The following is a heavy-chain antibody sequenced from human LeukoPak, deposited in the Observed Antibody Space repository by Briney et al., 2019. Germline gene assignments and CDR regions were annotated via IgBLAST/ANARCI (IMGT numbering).Heavy chain of an antibody. Sequence: GGSLRLSCAASGFTFSSYWMSWVRQAPGKGLEWVANIKQDGSEKYYVDSVKGRFTISRDNANNSLYLQMNSLRAEDTAVYYCARVGYDSSGYFLNWFDPWGQGTLVTVSS. CDR3: ARVGYDSSGYFLNWFDP. CDR2: IKQDGSEK. J-gene: IGHJ5*02. V-gene: IGHV3-7*01. CDR1: GFTFSSYW. D-gene: IGHD3-22*01.